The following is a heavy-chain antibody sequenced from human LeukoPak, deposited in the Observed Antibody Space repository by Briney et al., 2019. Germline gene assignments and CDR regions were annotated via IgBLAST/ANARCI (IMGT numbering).Heavy chain of an antibody. J-gene: IGHJ4*02. V-gene: IGHV3-33*01. CDR1: GFTFSSYG. Sequence: GGSLRLSCAASGFTFSSYGMHWVRQAPGKGLEWVAVIWYDGSNKYYADSVKGRFTISRDNLKNMLFLQMNSLRAEDTAVYYCALFDSGRQFDYWGQGTLVTVSS. D-gene: IGHD3-10*01. CDR2: IWYDGSNK. CDR3: ALFDSGRQFDY.